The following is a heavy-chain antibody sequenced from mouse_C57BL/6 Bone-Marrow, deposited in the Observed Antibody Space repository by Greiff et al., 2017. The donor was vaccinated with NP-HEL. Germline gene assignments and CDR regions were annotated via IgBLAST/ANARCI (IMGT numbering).Heavy chain of an antibody. CDR1: GYTFTSYG. Sequence: QVQLQQSGAELARPGASVKLSCKASGYTFTSYGISWEKQRTGQGLEWIGEIYPRSGNTYYNEKFKGKATLTADKSSSTAYMELRSLTSEDSAVYFCARGDYYGSTLYYWGQGTTLTVSS. J-gene: IGHJ2*01. CDR2: IYPRSGNT. V-gene: IGHV1-81*01. D-gene: IGHD1-1*01. CDR3: ARGDYYGSTLYY.